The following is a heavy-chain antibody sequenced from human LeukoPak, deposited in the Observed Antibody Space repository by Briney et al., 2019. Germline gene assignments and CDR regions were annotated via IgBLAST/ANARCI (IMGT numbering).Heavy chain of an antibody. CDR3: ARALVGATPYFDY. CDR1: GFTFSSYA. V-gene: IGHV3-23*01. CDR2: ISGSGGST. J-gene: IGHJ4*02. D-gene: IGHD1-26*01. Sequence: GGSLRLSCEASGFTFSSYAMSWVRQAPGKGLEWVSAISGSGGSTYYADSVKGRFTISRDNSKSTLYLQMNSLRAEDTAVYYCARALVGATPYFDYWGQGTLVTVSS.